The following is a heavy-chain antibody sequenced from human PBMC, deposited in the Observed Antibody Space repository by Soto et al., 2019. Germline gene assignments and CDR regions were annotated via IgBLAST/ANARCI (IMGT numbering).Heavy chain of an antibody. J-gene: IGHJ4*02. CDR3: ASIVVVTATLDY. V-gene: IGHV4-39*01. Sequence: SETLSLTCTVSGGSISSSSYYWGWIRQPPGKGLEWIGSIYYSGSTYYNPSLKSRVTISVDTSKNQFSLKLSSVTAADTAVYYCASIVVVTATLDYWGQGTLVTVSS. D-gene: IGHD2-21*02. CDR1: GGSISSSSYY. CDR2: IYYSGST.